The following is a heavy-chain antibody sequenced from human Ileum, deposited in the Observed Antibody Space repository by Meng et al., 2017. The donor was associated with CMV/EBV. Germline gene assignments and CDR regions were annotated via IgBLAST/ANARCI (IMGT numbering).Heavy chain of an antibody. J-gene: IGHJ6*02. V-gene: IGHV3-23*01. CDR3: AKEGGSGYYYYYYGMDV. D-gene: IGHD6-19*01. CDR1: GFTFSSYA. CDR2: ISGSGGST. Sequence: GESLKISCAASGFTFSSYAMSWVRQAPGKGLEWVSAISGSGGSTYYADSVKGRFTISRDNSKNTLYLQMNSLRAEDTAVYYCAKEGGSGYYYYYYGMDVWGQGTMVTVSS.